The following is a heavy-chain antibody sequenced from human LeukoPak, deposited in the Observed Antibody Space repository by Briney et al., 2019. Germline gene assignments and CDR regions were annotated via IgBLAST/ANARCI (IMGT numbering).Heavy chain of an antibody. CDR2: IYTSGST. V-gene: IGHV4-61*02. J-gene: IGHJ3*02. D-gene: IGHD6-19*01. Sequence: SETLSLTCTVSGGSISSGSYYWSWIRQPAGKGLEWIGRIYTSGSTNYNPSLKSRVTISVDTSKNQFSLKLSSVTAADTAVYYCAKHSRQWLVLAFDIWGQGTMVTVSS. CDR3: AKHSRQWLVLAFDI. CDR1: GGSISSGSYY.